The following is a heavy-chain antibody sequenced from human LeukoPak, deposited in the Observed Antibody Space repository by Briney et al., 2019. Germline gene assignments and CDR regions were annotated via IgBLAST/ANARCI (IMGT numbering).Heavy chain of an antibody. CDR3: VRVLFSNSGY. CDR1: GFTFSSYG. Sequence: GGSLRLSCAASGFTFSSYGMSWVRQAPGKGLVWVSRINSDGSSTNYADFVKGRFTISRDNAKNTLYLQMNSLRAEDTAMYYCVRVLFSNSGYWGQGTLVTVSS. D-gene: IGHD3-10*01. CDR2: INSDGSST. J-gene: IGHJ4*02. V-gene: IGHV3-74*01.